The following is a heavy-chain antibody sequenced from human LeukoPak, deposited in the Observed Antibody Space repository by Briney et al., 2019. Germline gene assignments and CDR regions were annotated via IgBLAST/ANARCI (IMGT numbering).Heavy chain of an antibody. CDR2: ISWNSGSI. V-gene: IGHV3-9*01. D-gene: IGHD6-19*01. Sequence: GRSLRLSCAASGFTFDDYAMHWVRQAPGRGLEWVSGISWNSGSIGYADSVKGRFTISRDKAKNSLYLQMNSLRAEDTAVYYCAKVLHSSGWYDFDYWGQGTLVTVSS. J-gene: IGHJ4*02. CDR3: AKVLHSSGWYDFDY. CDR1: GFTFDDYA.